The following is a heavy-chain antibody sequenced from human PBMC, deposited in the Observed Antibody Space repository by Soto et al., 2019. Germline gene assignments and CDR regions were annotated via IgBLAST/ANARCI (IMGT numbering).Heavy chain of an antibody. J-gene: IGHJ6*02. D-gene: IGHD3-10*01. CDR2: IDPSDSYT. Sequence: GESLKISCKGSGYSFTSYWISWVRQMPGKGLEWMGRIDPSDSYTNYSPSFQGHVTISTDKSISTAYLQWSSLKASDTAMYYCASTYYYGSGSYYPSVWGQGTTVTVSS. V-gene: IGHV5-10-1*01. CDR3: ASTYYYGSGSYYPSV. CDR1: GYSFTSYW.